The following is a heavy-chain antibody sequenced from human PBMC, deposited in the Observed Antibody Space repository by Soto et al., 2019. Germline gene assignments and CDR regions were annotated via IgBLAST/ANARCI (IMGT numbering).Heavy chain of an antibody. CDR1: GFTFSDYY. D-gene: IGHD6-13*01. J-gene: IGHJ4*02. V-gene: IGHV3-11*01. CDR2: ISSSDTSI. Sequence: QVQLVESGGGLVKPGGSLRLSCAASGFTFSDYYMSWIRQAPGKGLEWVSYISSSDTSIYYADSVKGRFTISRDNAKNSLYLQMNSLRAEDTAVYYCARDLKTAGYSSSWYDYWGQGTLVTVSS. CDR3: ARDLKTAGYSSSWYDY.